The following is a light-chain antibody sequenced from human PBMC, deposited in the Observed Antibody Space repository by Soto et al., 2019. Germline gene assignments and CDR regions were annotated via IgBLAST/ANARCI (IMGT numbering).Light chain of an antibody. CDR1: QSVSAGH. Sequence: EIVLTQSPGTLSLSPWEIATLSCRASQSVSAGHLAWYQQKPGQAPRLLIYGASSRATGIPDRFSGSGSGTDFTLTISRLEPEDFAVYYCQQYGRTFGQGTKVDIK. V-gene: IGKV3-20*01. J-gene: IGKJ1*01. CDR2: GAS. CDR3: QQYGRT.